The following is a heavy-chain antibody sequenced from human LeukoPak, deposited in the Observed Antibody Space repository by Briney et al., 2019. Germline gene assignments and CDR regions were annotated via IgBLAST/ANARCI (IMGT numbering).Heavy chain of an antibody. Sequence: ASVKVSCKASGGTFSSYAISWVRQAPGQGLEWMGRIIPIFGTANYAQKFQGRVTITTDESTSTAYMELSSLRSEDTAVYYCANTPDSYDFWSGYEPNWFDPWGQGTLVTVSS. V-gene: IGHV1-69*05. J-gene: IGHJ5*02. CDR1: GGTFSSYA. CDR3: ANTPDSYDFWSGYEPNWFDP. D-gene: IGHD3-3*01. CDR2: IIPIFGTA.